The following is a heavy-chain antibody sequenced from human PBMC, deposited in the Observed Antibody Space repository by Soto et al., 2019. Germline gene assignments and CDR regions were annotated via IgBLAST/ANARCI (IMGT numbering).Heavy chain of an antibody. Sequence: QVQLVQSGAEVKKLGASVKVSCKASGYTFTAYYIHWVRQAPGQGLEWVGWINPNSGDTNYAQRFQGWVTMTGDTSVSTAYMDLTRLRSDDTAVYYCARGGYTYGYGLDYWGQGTLLTVSS. V-gene: IGHV1-2*04. J-gene: IGHJ4*02. D-gene: IGHD5-18*01. CDR2: INPNSGDT. CDR1: GYTFTAYY. CDR3: ARGGYTYGYGLDY.